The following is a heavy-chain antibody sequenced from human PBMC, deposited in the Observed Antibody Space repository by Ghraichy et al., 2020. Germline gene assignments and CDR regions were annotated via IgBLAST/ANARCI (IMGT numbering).Heavy chain of an antibody. Sequence: QTLSLTCAISGDSVSNDNVAWNWIRQSPSRGLEWLGRTYFRSQWNYDYALSVKGRLTIEPDTSKNQFSLQLKSVTPEDTALYYCARDSADSWSLWYFDVWAVAPWSPSLQ. CDR3: ARDSADSWSLWYFDV. CDR1: GDSVSNDNVA. CDR2: TYFRSQWNY. V-gene: IGHV6-1*01. D-gene: IGHD6-13*01. J-gene: IGHJ2*01.